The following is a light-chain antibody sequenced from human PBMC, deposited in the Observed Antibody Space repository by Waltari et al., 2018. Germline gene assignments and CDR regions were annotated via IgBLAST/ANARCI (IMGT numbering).Light chain of an antibody. Sequence: QSALTQPASVSGSPGQSITISCPGPSSDVGGYNSVSGYQQHPGKAPKLMIYDVSKRPSGVSNRFSGSKSGNTASLTISGLQAEDEADYYCSSYTSSSTLVFGGGTKLTVL. V-gene: IGLV2-14*01. CDR2: DVS. CDR3: SSYTSSSTLV. CDR1: SSDVGGYNS. J-gene: IGLJ2*01.